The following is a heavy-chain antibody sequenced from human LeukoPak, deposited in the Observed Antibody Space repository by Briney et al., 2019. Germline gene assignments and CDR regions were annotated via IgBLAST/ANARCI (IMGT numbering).Heavy chain of an antibody. Sequence: SETLSLTCTVSGGSISSYYWSWIRQPPGKGLEWIGYIYYSGSTNYNPSLKSRVTISVDTSKNQFSLKLSSVTAADTAVYYCARANSYYCSGGSCYFGYWGQGTLVTVS. D-gene: IGHD2-15*01. V-gene: IGHV4-59*12. CDR3: ARANSYYCSGGSCYFGY. CDR1: GGSISSYY. CDR2: IYYSGST. J-gene: IGHJ4*02.